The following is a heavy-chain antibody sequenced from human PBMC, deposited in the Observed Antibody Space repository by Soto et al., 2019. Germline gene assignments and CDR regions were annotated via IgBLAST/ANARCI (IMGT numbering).Heavy chain of an antibody. CDR1: GDSISNGGFY. CDR3: ARGGIAGHWFDP. V-gene: IGHV4-31*03. Sequence: QVQLQESGPGLVKPSQTLSLTCTVSGDSISNGGFYYSWIRQHPGQGLEWVGYIFHSGSTLSNPPLRCRVTLSADASKNQLFLKLTSVTAAGTAVYYCARGGIAGHWFDPWGQGTLVTVSA. CDR2: IFHSGST. D-gene: IGHD2-15*01. J-gene: IGHJ5*02.